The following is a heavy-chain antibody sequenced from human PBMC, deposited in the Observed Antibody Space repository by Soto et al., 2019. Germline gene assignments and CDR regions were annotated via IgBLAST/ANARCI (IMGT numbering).Heavy chain of an antibody. CDR1: KFSFSGYW. CDR2: VNPDGSTT. CDR3: AKVASGSYDCFDP. V-gene: IGHV3-74*01. Sequence: EVQLLESGGGLVQPGGSLRLSCAASKFSFSGYWMHWVRQAPGKGLMWVSRVNPDGSTTTYADSVKGRFTISRDNAKNMVFLQMNSLRADHTAVYYCAKVASGSYDCFDPWGQGTLVTVSS. J-gene: IGHJ5*02. D-gene: IGHD1-26*01.